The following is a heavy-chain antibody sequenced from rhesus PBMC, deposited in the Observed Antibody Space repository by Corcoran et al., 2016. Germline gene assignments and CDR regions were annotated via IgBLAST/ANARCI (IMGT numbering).Heavy chain of an antibody. D-gene: IGHD3-16*01. V-gene: IGHV4-76*01. J-gene: IGHJ4*01. CDR2: IHGNSGHT. CDR1: GDSISSGYD. CDR3: ARDGYYYSGTYPLDY. Sequence: QVQLQESGPGVVKPAETLSLTCAVSGDSISSGYDWSWISQSPGKGLEWIGNIHGNSGHTNYNPSLKTRVTLSEDASKNQFSLKLISVTAADTAVYYCARDGYYYSGTYPLDYWGQGVLVTVSS.